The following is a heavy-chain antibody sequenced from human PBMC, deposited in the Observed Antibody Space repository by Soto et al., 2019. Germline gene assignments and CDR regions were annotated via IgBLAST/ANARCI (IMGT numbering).Heavy chain of an antibody. CDR2: IHHSGST. J-gene: IGHJ6*02. CDR3: ARRPSRGYCNGVNCYDDYYYSGVDV. D-gene: IGHD2-15*01. Sequence: SDTLSLTCGVSGGSIIRGDWWSLVRHPPGKGLEWIGEIHHSGSTNYNPSLKSRVTISVDKSKNHFSLKLISVTAADTALYYCARRPSRGYCNGVNCYDDYYYSGVDVWGPGTTVT. V-gene: IGHV4-4*02. CDR1: GGSIIRGDW.